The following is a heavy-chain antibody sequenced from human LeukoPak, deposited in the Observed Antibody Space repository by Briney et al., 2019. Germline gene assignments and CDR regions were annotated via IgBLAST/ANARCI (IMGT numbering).Heavy chain of an antibody. Sequence: AGGSLRLSCAASGFTFTNAWMSWVRQAPGKGLEWVGLIRNKTDGSSTDYAASVKGRFTISRDDSKNTLHLQMSSLKTEDTAVYYCATVYWYFDLWGLGTLVSVSA. V-gene: IGHV3-15*01. CDR3: ATVYWYFDL. CDR2: IRNKTDGSST. J-gene: IGHJ2*01. CDR1: GFTFTNAW.